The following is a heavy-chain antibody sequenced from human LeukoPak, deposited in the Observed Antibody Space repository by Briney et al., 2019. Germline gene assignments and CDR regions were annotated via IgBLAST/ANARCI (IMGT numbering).Heavy chain of an antibody. CDR1: GFTFSSYG. D-gene: IGHD3-22*01. CDR2: ISGSSSYI. Sequence: GGSLRLSCAASGFTFSSYGMSWVRQAPGKGLEWVSSISGSSSYIYYADSVKGRFTISRDNSNNTLYLQMNSLRAEDTAIYYCAKVRYGVVVITPNYFDYWGQGTLVTVSS. CDR3: AKVRYGVVVITPNYFDY. J-gene: IGHJ4*02. V-gene: IGHV3-23*01.